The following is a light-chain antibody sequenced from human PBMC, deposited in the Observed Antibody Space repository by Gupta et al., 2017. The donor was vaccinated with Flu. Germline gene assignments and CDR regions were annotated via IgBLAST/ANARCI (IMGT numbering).Light chain of an antibody. CDR1: SSDVGYYNY. CDR3: NSYTTSSAWV. CDR2: EVT. Sequence: TSSDVGYYNYGSWYQQHPGKAPKLMIYEVTNRPSVVSNRFSGSKSGNAASLTISGLQAEDEAYYDCNSYTTSSAWVCGGGTKLTV. V-gene: IGLV2-14*01. J-gene: IGLJ3*02.